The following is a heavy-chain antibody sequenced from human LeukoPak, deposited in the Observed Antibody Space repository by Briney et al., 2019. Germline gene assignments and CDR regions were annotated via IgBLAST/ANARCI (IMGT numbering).Heavy chain of an antibody. J-gene: IGHJ6*02. CDR1: GFTFNTYL. V-gene: IGHV3-7*04. Sequence: GGSLRLSCAASGFTFNTYLMSWVRQAPGKGLEWVATIKQDGSEKYYVDSVKGRFTISRDNAKNSLYLQMNSLRVEDTAEYYCARGRGLDVWGQGTTVTVSS. CDR2: IKQDGSEK. CDR3: ARGRGLDV.